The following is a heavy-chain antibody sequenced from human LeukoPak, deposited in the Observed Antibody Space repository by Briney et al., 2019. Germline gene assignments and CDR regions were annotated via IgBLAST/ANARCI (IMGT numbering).Heavy chain of an antibody. CDR3: AKDLHRSSSSTFDY. J-gene: IGHJ4*02. CDR1: GFTFNSYA. V-gene: IGHV3-23*01. D-gene: IGHD6-6*01. Sequence: GGSLRLSCAASGFTFNSYAMSWVRQAPGKGLEWVSAISGSGGSTYYADSVKGRFTISRDNSKNTLYLQMNSLRAEDTAVYYCAKDLHRSSSSTFDYWGQGTLVTVSS. CDR2: ISGSGGST.